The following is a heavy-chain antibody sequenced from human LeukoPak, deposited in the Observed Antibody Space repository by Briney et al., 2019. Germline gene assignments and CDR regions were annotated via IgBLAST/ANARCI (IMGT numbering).Heavy chain of an antibody. CDR2: INTHGSST. J-gene: IGHJ6*03. V-gene: IGHV3-74*01. Sequence: PGGPLRLSCAASGFAFSNYWLHWVRQAPGKGLEWVARINTHGSSTNYADSVRGRFTISRDNAKNTLYLQMTSLSAEYTAVYYALAGYYYYYMDVWGKGTTVTVSS. CDR3: LAGYYYYYMDV. CDR1: GFAFSNYW. D-gene: IGHD3-16*01.